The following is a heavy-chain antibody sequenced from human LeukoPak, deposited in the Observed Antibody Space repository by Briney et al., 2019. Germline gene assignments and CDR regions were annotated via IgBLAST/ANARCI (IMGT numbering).Heavy chain of an antibody. D-gene: IGHD3-22*01. V-gene: IGHV2-5*02. CDR3: ARLVYYDNGGSFRPFDV. CDR2: VYWDNDK. J-gene: IGHJ3*01. Sequence: KVSGPTLVKPTQTLTLTCAFSGFSLTTRGVAVGWIRQPPGKALEWLTLVYWDNDKRYSPYLRNRLTITKDTSKNQVVLTMTNLDPVDTATYYCARLVYYDNGGSFRPFDVWGQGTVVTVSS. CDR1: GFSLTTRGVA.